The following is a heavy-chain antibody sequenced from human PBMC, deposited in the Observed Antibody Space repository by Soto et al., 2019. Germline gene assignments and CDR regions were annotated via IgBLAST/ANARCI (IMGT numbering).Heavy chain of an antibody. CDR1: GGSISSSSFY. V-gene: IGHV4-39*01. CDR3: ARQVRTVNRDPYYYGMDV. D-gene: IGHD3-10*01. J-gene: IGHJ6*02. Sequence: QLQLQESGPGLMKPSETLSLTCTVSGGSISSSSFYWGWIRQPPGKGLEWIGSVYYGGSTYYNPSLESRVTISVDTSKNQFSLRLSSVTAADTAMYYCARQVRTVNRDPYYYGMDVWGQGTTVTVSS. CDR2: VYYGGST.